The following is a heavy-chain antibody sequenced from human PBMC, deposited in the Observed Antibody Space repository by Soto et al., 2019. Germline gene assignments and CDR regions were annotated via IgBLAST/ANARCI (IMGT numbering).Heavy chain of an antibody. D-gene: IGHD2-21*01. V-gene: IGHV3-23*01. CDR2: ISGSGGST. J-gene: IGHJ6*03. CDR1: KLTYSDYA. Sequence: GSLRLSCEASKLTYSDYAMTWVRQAPGKGLEWVSTISGSGGSTYYADSVKGRFTISRDNSKNTLYLQMNSLRAEDTAVYYCAKLMGPVIWDYYDYMDVWGKGTTVTVSS. CDR3: AKLMGPVIWDYYDYMDV.